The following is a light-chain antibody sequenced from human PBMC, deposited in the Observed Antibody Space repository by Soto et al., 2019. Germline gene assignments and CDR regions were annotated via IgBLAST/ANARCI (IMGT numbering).Light chain of an antibody. CDR3: CSFAGSFYV. CDR2: EVS. V-gene: IGLV2-11*01. J-gene: IGLJ1*01. Sequence: QSALTQPRSVSGSPGQSVAISCTGTSRDVDAYDFVSWYQHHPGKAPKLIISEVSKRPSGVSHRLSGSKSGNTASLTISGLQAEDEADYFCCSFAGSFYVFGTGTKVTVL. CDR1: SRDVDAYDF.